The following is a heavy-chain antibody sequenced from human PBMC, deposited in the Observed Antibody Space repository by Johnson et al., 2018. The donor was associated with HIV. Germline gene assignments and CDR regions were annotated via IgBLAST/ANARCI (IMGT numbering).Heavy chain of an antibody. Sequence: QVQLVESGGGVVQPGRSLRLSCAASGFTFSNHALHWVRQAPGKGLEWVASISYDGSYKYYADSVKGRFTISRDNSKNTLYLQMNNLGPEDTAVYYCAKAELIRFGELNDGFDIWGQGTMVTVSS. CDR1: GFTFSNHA. CDR3: AKAELIRFGELNDGFDI. D-gene: IGHD3-10*01. J-gene: IGHJ3*02. CDR2: ISYDGSYK. V-gene: IGHV3-30*04.